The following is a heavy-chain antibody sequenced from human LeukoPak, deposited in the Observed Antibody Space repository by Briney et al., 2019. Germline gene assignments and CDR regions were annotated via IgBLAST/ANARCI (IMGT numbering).Heavy chain of an antibody. J-gene: IGHJ4*02. CDR1: GGTFSSYA. CDR3: ARGDYDILTGPNAVSL. D-gene: IGHD3-9*01. CDR2: IIPIFGTA. Sequence: GASVKVSCKASGGTFSSYAISWVRQAPGQGLEWIGGIIPIFGTANYAQKFQGRVTITADESTSTAYMELSSLRSEDTAVYYCARGDYDILTGPNAVSLWGQGTLVTVSS. V-gene: IGHV1-69*13.